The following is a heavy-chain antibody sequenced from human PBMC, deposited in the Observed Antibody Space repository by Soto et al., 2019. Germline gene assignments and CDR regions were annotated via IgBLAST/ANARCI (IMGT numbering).Heavy chain of an antibody. V-gene: IGHV3-30-3*01. Sequence: QVQLVESGGGVVQPGRSLRLSCAASGFTFSSYAMHWVRQAPGKGLEWVAVISYDGSNKYYADSVKGRFTISRDNSKNTLYLHRNGLRAEDTAVYYCARDPLWGTAMVLWYFALWGRGTLVTVSS. CDR2: ISYDGSNK. J-gene: IGHJ2*01. CDR1: GFTFSSYA. CDR3: ARDPLWGTAMVLWYFAL. D-gene: IGHD5-18*01.